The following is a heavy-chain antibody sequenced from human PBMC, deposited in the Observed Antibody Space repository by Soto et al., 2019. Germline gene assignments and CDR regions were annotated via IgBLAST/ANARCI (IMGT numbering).Heavy chain of an antibody. V-gene: IGHV4-4*02. CDR1: GDSISSSNW. J-gene: IGHJ4*02. D-gene: IGHD4-17*01. Sequence: QVQLQESGPGLVKPSGTLSLTCAVSGDSISSSNWWSWVRQPPGKGLEWIGEIYHSGSTNYNPSLKGRVTLSVDRSKNQFSLKLSSVTAADTAVYYCARQCFSYGDYVFDYWGQGTLVTVSS. CDR3: ARQCFSYGDYVFDY. CDR2: IYHSGST.